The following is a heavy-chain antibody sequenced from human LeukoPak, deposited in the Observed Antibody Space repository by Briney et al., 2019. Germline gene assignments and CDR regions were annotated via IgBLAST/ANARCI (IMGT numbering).Heavy chain of an antibody. CDR3: ARGHSGSYRGGFFDY. J-gene: IGHJ4*02. D-gene: IGHD1-26*01. Sequence: SETLSLTCTVSGYSISSGYYWGWIRQPPGKGLEWIRSIYHSGSTYYNPSLKSRVTISVDTSKNQFSLKLSSVTAADTAVYYCARGHSGSYRGGFFDYWGQGTLVTVSS. CDR1: GYSISSGYY. V-gene: IGHV4-38-2*02. CDR2: IYHSGST.